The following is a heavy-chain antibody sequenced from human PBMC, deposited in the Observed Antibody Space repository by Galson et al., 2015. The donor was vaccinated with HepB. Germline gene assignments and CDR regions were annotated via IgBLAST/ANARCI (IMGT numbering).Heavy chain of an antibody. CDR2: IKQDASEK. CDR1: GFTFSSYW. CDR3: TTEPGIAAAGRDY. D-gene: IGHD6-13*01. J-gene: IGHJ4*02. V-gene: IGHV3-7*03. Sequence: SLRLSCAASGFTFSSYWMSWVRQAPGKGLEWVANIKQDASEKYYVDSVKGRFTISRDNAKNSLYLQMNSLRAEDTAVYYCTTEPGIAAAGRDYWGQGTLVTVSS.